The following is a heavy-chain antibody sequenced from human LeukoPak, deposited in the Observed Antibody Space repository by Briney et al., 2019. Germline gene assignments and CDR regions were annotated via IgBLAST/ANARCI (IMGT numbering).Heavy chain of an antibody. CDR2: VSDIGNST. Sequence: GGSLRLSCAASGFTFNDYAMSRVRQSPATGLEWVSAVSDIGNSTFYADALMGRFTISRDNSKNTLFLQMNDLRIDDTAVYYCAKGDSSGNWFDAWGQGTLVSVSS. D-gene: IGHD6-19*01. V-gene: IGHV3-23*01. J-gene: IGHJ5*02. CDR3: AKGDSSGNWFDA. CDR1: GFTFNDYA.